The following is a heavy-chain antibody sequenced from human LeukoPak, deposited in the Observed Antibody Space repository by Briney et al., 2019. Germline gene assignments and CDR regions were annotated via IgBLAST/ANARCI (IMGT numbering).Heavy chain of an antibody. CDR3: AKDYGDYYYYYGMDV. D-gene: IGHD4-17*01. CDR2: ISYDGSNK. J-gene: IGHJ6*02. V-gene: IGHV3-30*18. Sequence: GRSLRLSCAASGFTFSSYGMHWVRQAPGKGLEWVAVISYDGSNKYYADSVKGRFTISRDNSKNTPYLQMNSLRAEDTAVYYCAKDYGDYYYYYGMDVWGQGTTVTVSS. CDR1: GFTFSSYG.